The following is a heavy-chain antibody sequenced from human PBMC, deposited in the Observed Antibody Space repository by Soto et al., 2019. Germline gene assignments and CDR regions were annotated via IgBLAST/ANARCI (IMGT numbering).Heavy chain of an antibody. CDR2: INSDGSST. CDR3: AKDDLDIVATIMGPYNWFDP. J-gene: IGHJ5*02. V-gene: IGHV3-74*01. CDR1: GFTFSSYW. Sequence: GGSLRLSCAASGFTFSSYWMHWVRQAPGKGLVWVSRINSDGSSTSYADSVKGRFTISRDNAKNTLYLQMNSLRAEDTAVYYCAKDDLDIVATIMGPYNWFDPWGQGTLVTVSS. D-gene: IGHD5-12*01.